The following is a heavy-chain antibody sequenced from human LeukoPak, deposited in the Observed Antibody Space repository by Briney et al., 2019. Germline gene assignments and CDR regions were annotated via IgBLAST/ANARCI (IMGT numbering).Heavy chain of an antibody. CDR3: AREIVVVPSAMGFDP. D-gene: IGHD2-2*01. Sequence: ASVKVSCTASGYSFTTYYIHWVRQAPGQGLEWMGVINPSGGSTSFAQKFQARLTMTRDTSTSTFYMELSGLSSEDTAVYYCAREIVVVPSAMGFDPWGQGPLVTVSS. CDR1: GYSFTTYY. CDR2: INPSGGST. V-gene: IGHV1-46*01. J-gene: IGHJ5*02.